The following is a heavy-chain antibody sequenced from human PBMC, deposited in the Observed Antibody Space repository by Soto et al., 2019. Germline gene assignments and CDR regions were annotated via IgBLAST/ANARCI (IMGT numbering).Heavy chain of an antibody. CDR2: IYWDDDK. J-gene: IGHJ4*02. D-gene: IGHD6-19*01. Sequence: QITLKESGPTLVKPTQTLTLTCTFSGFSLSSTSMAVGWIRQPPGKALEWLALIYWDDDKRYSPFLKSRLTITKDTSKNQVVLKMSNMDPVDTARYYCAHIVVAGVGYYFDYWGQGTLVTVSS. CDR1: GFSLSSTSMA. CDR3: AHIVVAGVGYYFDY. V-gene: IGHV2-5*02.